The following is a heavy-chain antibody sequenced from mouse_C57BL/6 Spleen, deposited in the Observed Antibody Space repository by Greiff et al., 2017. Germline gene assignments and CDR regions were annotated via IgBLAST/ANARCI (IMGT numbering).Heavy chain of an antibody. CDR1: GFTFSDYG. D-gene: IGHD2-4*01. Sequence: EVHLVESGGGLVQPGGSLKLSCAASGFTFSDYGMAWVRQAPRKGPEWVAFISNLAYSIYYADTVTGRFAISRENAKNTLYLEMSSMRSEDTAMYYCARRPIYYDSGYYAMDYWGQGTSVTVSS. J-gene: IGHJ4*01. CDR2: ISNLAYSI. CDR3: ARRPIYYDSGYYAMDY. V-gene: IGHV5-15*01.